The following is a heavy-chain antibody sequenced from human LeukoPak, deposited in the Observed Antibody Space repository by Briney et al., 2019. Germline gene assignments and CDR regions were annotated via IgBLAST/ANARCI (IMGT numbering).Heavy chain of an antibody. V-gene: IGHV3-33*01. J-gene: IGHJ4*02. CDR1: GFTFSSYG. CDR3: ARDQGSYSSGWYTLH. CDR2: IWYDGSNK. Sequence: SCKASGFTFSSYGMHWVRQAPGKGLEWVAVIWYDGSNKYYADSVKGRFTISRDNSKNTLYLQMNSLRAEDTAVYYCARDQGSYSSGWYTLHWGQGTLVTVSS. D-gene: IGHD6-19*01.